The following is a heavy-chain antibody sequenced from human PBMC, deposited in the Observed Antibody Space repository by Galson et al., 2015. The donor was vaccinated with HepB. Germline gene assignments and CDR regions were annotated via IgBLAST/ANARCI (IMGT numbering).Heavy chain of an antibody. J-gene: IGHJ3*01. V-gene: IGHV4-34*01. D-gene: IGHD1-26*01. CDR1: GGSFSEGY. Sequence: TLSLTCAFYGGSFSEGYWSWIRQPPGKGLEWIGEINHSGATNYNPSLKSRVTISVDTSKSQFSLRLSSVTAADTAVYFCVRALSETTGATYGFDVWGQGAMVTVSS. CDR2: INHSGAT. CDR3: VRALSETTGATYGFDV.